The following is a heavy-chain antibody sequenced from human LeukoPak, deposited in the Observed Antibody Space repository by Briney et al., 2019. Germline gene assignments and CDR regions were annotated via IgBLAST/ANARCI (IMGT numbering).Heavy chain of an antibody. CDR3: ARASRKYWDRTYYFDY. Sequence: SETLSLTCAVYGGSFSGYYWSWIRQPPGKGLEWIGEINHSGSTNYNPSLKGRVTISVDTSKNQFSLKLSSVTAADTAVYYCARASRKYWDRTYYFDYWGQGTLVTVSS. V-gene: IGHV4-34*01. J-gene: IGHJ4*02. CDR1: GGSFSGYY. D-gene: IGHD1-26*01. CDR2: INHSGST.